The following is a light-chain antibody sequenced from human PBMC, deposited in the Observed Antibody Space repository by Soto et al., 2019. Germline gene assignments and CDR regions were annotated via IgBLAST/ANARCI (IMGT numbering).Light chain of an antibody. Sequence: DIQMTQSPSTLSASVGDRVTITCRASQRISSWLAWYQQKPGKAPKVLIYDASSLESGVPSRFSGSGSGTEFTLTISXLQPDDFATYYCQQYNTYSTFGQGTKVDIK. CDR1: QRISSW. V-gene: IGKV1-5*01. CDR2: DAS. J-gene: IGKJ1*01. CDR3: QQYNTYST.